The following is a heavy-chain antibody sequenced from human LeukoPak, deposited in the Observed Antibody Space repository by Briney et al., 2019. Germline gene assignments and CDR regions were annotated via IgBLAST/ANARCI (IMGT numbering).Heavy chain of an antibody. CDR2: ISSSGSTI. Sequence: GGSLRLSCAASGFTFSDYYMSWIRQAPGKGLEWVSYISSSGSTIYYADSVKGRFTISRDNSKNSLYLQMNSLRAEDTAVYYCARVKDYYGSGSYLDYWGQGTLVTVSS. V-gene: IGHV3-11*04. CDR1: GFTFSDYY. J-gene: IGHJ4*02. CDR3: ARVKDYYGSGSYLDY. D-gene: IGHD3-10*01.